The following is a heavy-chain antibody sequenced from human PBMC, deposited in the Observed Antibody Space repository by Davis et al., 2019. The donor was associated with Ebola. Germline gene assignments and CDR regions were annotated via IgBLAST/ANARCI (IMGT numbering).Heavy chain of an antibody. V-gene: IGHV1-8*02. J-gene: IGHJ5*02. Sequence: ASVKVSCKASGGTFSSYAISWVRQAPGQGLEWMGWINPNSGGTNYAQKFQGRVTMTRNTSISTAYMELSSLRSEDTAVYYCARGLRKVAARLPNWFDPWGQGTLVTVSS. CDR3: ARGLRKVAARLPNWFDP. CDR1: GGTFSSYA. CDR2: INPNSGGT. D-gene: IGHD6-6*01.